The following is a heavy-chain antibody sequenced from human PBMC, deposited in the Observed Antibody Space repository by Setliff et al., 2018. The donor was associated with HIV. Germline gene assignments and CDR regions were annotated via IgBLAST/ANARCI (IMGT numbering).Heavy chain of an antibody. D-gene: IGHD1-26*01. J-gene: IGHJ6*03. CDR3: ARGSSTVYNYYMDV. CDR1: GGSISSYY. Sequence: SETLSLTCTVSGGSISSYYWSWIRQCPGKGLEWIGYIYYSGSTYYNPSLRSRITISVDSSKNQFSLKLSSVTAADTAVYYCARGSSTVYNYYMDVWGKGTTVTVSS. V-gene: IGHV4-59*06. CDR2: IYYSGST.